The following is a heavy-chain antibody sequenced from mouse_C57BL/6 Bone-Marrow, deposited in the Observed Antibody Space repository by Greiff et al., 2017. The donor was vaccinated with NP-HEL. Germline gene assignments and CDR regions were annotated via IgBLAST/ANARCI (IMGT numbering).Heavy chain of an antibody. CDR2: IYPGGGYT. CDR3: ARKYYGSSYPWYFDV. J-gene: IGHJ1*03. CDR1: GYTFTNYW. Sequence: QVQLKESGAELVRPGTSVKMSCKASGYTFTNYWIGWAKQRPGHGLEWIGDIYPGGGYTNYNEKFKGKATLTADKSSSTAYMQFSGLTSEDSAIYYCARKYYGSSYPWYFDVWGTGTTVTVSS. D-gene: IGHD1-1*01. V-gene: IGHV1-63*01.